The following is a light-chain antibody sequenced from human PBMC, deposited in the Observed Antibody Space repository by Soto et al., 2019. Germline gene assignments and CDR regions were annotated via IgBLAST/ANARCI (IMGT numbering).Light chain of an antibody. CDR2: DVS. CDR1: SSDVGGYNY. Sequence: QSALTQPASVSGSPGQSITISCTGTSSDVGGYNYVSWYQQHPGKPPKIMIYDVSYRPSGVSNRFSGSKSGNTASLTISGLQAHDEADYYCSSYTSSSTVVFGGGTKLTAL. V-gene: IGLV2-14*03. CDR3: SSYTSSSTVV. J-gene: IGLJ3*02.